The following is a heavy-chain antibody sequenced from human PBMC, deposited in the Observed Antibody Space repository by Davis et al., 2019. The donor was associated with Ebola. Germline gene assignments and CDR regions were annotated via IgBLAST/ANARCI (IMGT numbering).Heavy chain of an antibody. CDR2: ISSSSSTI. V-gene: IGHV3-48*01. D-gene: IGHD6-19*01. Sequence: GESLKISCAASGFTFSSYNMNWVRQAPGKGLEWVSYISSSSSTIHYADSVRGRFTISRDNAKSSLYLQMNSLRAEDTAVYYCARVGGWYGNIDYWGQGTLVTVSS. CDR3: ARVGGWYGNIDY. CDR1: GFTFSSYN. J-gene: IGHJ4*02.